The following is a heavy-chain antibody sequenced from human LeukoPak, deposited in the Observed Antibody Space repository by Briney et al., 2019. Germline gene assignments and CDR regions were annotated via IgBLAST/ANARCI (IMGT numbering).Heavy chain of an antibody. CDR2: IYYSGST. D-gene: IGHD1-1*01. V-gene: IGHV4-39*07. CDR1: GGSISSSSYY. J-gene: IGHJ3*02. CDR3: ARYTGTEGGAFDI. Sequence: PSETLSLTCTVSGGSISSSSYYWGWIRQPPGKGLEGIGSIYYSGSTYYNPSLKSRVTISVDTSKNQFSLKLSSVTAADTAVYYCARYTGTEGGAFDIWGQGTMVTVSS.